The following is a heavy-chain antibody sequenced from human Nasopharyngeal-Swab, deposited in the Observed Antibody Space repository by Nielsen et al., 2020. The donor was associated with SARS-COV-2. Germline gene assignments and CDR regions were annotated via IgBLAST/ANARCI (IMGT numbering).Heavy chain of an antibody. CDR2: INSDGSST. V-gene: IGHV3-74*01. CDR3: ASITMVQGSPRYYYGMDV. CDR1: GFTFSSYS. Sequence: GGSLRLSCAASGFTFSSYSMNWVRQAPGKGLVWVSRINSDGSSTSYADSVKGRFTISRDNAKNTLYLQMNSLRAEDTAVYYCASITMVQGSPRYYYGMDVWGQGTTVTVSS. D-gene: IGHD3-10*01. J-gene: IGHJ6*02.